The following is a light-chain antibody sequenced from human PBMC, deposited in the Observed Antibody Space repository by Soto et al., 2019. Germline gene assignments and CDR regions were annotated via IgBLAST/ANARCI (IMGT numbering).Light chain of an antibody. V-gene: IGLV2-14*01. J-gene: IGLJ1*01. CDR3: SSFTTSRTDV. CDR2: EVS. Sequence: QSALTQPASVSGSPGQSITISCTGTSSDVGAYNFVSWYQQYPGKAPKFIIYEVSNRPSGVSNRFSGSKSGNTASLTISGLQAEDEADYYCSSFTTSRTDVFGSGTKVTVL. CDR1: SSDVGAYNF.